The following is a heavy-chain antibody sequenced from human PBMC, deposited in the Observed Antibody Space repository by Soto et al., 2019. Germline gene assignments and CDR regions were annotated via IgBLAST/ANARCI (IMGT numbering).Heavy chain of an antibody. CDR2: IYRSGST. D-gene: IGHD3-16*01. CDR3: ARTLDYGHMDG. J-gene: IGHJ6*03. CDR1: GDSVRNQY. Sequence: SETLSLTCTVSGDSVRNQYWSWIRRPPGRGLEWIGYIYRSGSTKYNPSLKSRLTISVDTSKNQFSLKLSSVTAADTAVYYCARTLDYGHMDGSGKGTTVTVSS. V-gene: IGHV4-4*09.